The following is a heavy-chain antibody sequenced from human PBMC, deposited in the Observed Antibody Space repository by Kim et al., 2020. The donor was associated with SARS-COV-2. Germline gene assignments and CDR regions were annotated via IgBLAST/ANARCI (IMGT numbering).Heavy chain of an antibody. CDR1: GGSISSYY. D-gene: IGHD3-10*02. CDR3: ARGGLMFGSLWGYYYYGMDV. CDR2: IYYSGST. Sequence: SETLSLTCTVSGGSISSYYWSWIRQPPGKGLEWIGYIYYSGSTNYNPSLKSRVTISVDTSKNQFSLKLSSVTAADTAVYYCARGGLMFGSLWGYYYYGMDVWGQGTTVTVSS. J-gene: IGHJ6*02. V-gene: IGHV4-59*13.